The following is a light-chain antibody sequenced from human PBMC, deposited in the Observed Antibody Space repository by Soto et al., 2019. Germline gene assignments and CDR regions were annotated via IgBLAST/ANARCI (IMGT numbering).Light chain of an antibody. CDR1: QTISTL. CDR3: QQYSTYPWT. J-gene: IGKJ1*01. V-gene: IGKV1-5*03. Sequence: DIQLIQSPSTLSASVGDRVTITCRASQTISTLLAWYQQRPGKAPNLLIYKASSLESGVPSRFSGSGSGTEFTLTISSLQPDDFATYFCQQYSTYPWTFGQGTKVDIK. CDR2: KAS.